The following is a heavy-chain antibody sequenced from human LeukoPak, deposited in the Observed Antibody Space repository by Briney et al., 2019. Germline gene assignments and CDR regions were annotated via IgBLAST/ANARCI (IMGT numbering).Heavy chain of an antibody. V-gene: IGHV4-34*01. Sequence: PSETLSLTCAVYGGSFSGYYWSWIRQPPGKGLEWIGETNHSGSTNYNPSLKSRVTISVDTSKNQFSLKLSSVTAADTAVYYCARGFPPYWYFDLWGQGTTVTVSS. D-gene: IGHD2-8*02. J-gene: IGHJ6*02. CDR2: TNHSGST. CDR1: GGSFSGYY. CDR3: ARGFPPYWYFDL.